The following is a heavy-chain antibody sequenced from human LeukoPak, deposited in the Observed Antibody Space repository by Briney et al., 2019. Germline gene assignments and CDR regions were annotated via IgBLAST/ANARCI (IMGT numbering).Heavy chain of an antibody. CDR2: INPNSGGT. CDR3: AGDLCSIGTGNTGFDY. J-gene: IGHJ4*02. Sequence: ASVKVSCKASGYTFTGYYMHWVRQAPGQGLEWMGWINPNSGGTNYAQKFQGRVTMTRDTSISTAYMELSRLRSDGTAVYFCAGDLCSIGTGNTGFDYWAREPWSPSPQ. V-gene: IGHV1-2*02. D-gene: IGHD2-15*01. CDR1: GYTFTGYY.